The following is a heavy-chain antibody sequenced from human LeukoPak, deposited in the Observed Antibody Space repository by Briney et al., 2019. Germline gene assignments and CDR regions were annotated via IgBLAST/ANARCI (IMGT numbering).Heavy chain of an antibody. J-gene: IGHJ4*02. V-gene: IGHV3-48*01. CDR3: ARDRYCSGGSCYSGGRGY. D-gene: IGHD2-15*01. CDR1: GFTFSSYS. CDR2: ISTSSSTI. Sequence: GGSLRLSCAASGFTFSSYSMNWVRQAPGKGLEWVSSISTSSSTIYYADSVKGRFTISRDNAKNSLYLQMNSLRAEDTAVYYCARDRYCSGGSCYSGGRGYWGQGTLVTVSS.